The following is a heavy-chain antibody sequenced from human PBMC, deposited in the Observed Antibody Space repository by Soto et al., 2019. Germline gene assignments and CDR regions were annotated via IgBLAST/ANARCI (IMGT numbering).Heavy chain of an antibody. V-gene: IGHV4-39*01. CDR3: ARPRGYSYGRVDY. J-gene: IGHJ4*02. CDR2: IYYSGST. D-gene: IGHD5-18*01. Sequence: SETLSLTCTVSGGYISSSSYYWGWIRQPPGKGLEWIGSIYYSGSTYYNPSLKSRVTISVDTSKNQFSLKLSSVTAADTAVYYCARPRGYSYGRVDYWGQGTLVTVSS. CDR1: GGYISSSSYY.